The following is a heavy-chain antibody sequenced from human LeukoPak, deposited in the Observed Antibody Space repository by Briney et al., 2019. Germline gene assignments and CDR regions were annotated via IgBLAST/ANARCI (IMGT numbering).Heavy chain of an antibody. CDR1: GGSVDINDYY. CDR3: ARGGRSRGSMSFYYMDV. Sequence: SETLSLTCTVSGGSVDINDYYWAWIRQPPGKGLEWIGSVYYTGTTYYNPSLESRVTISAETSKNQVSLKVKSVTAADTAVYYCARGGRSRGSMSFYYMDVWGKGATVTVSS. CDR2: VYYTGTT. V-gene: IGHV4-39*07. D-gene: IGHD3-10*01. J-gene: IGHJ6*03.